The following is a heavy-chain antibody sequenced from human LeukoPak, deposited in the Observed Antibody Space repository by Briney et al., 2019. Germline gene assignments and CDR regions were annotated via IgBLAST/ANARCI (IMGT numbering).Heavy chain of an antibody. CDR2: ISSSSSYI. Sequence: GGSLRLSCAASGFTFSSYSMNWVRQAPGKGLEWVSSISSSSSYIYYADSVKGRFTISRDNAKNSLYLQMNSLRAEDTAVYYCASDKVVTAPPGGYWGQGTLVTVSS. D-gene: IGHD2-21*02. CDR3: ASDKVVTAPPGGY. V-gene: IGHV3-21*01. J-gene: IGHJ4*02. CDR1: GFTFSSYS.